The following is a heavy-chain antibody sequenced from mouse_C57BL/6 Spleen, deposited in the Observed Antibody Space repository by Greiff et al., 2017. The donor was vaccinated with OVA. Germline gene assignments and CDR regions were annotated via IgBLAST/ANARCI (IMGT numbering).Heavy chain of an antibody. J-gene: IGHJ4*01. CDR1: GYTFTSYW. D-gene: IGHD3-2*02. CDR3: ARRQLRLYAMDD. CDR2: INPSNGGT. V-gene: IGHV1-53*01. Sequence: VQLQQSGPELVKPGASVKLSCKASGYTFTSYWMHWVKQRPGQGLEWIGNINPSNGGTNYNEKFKSKATLTVDKSSSTAYMQLSSLTSEDSAVYYCARRQLRLYAMDDWGQGTSVTVSS.